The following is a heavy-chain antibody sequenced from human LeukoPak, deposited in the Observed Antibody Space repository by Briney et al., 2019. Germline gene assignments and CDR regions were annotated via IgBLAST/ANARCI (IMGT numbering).Heavy chain of an antibody. D-gene: IGHD2-15*01. CDR3: ASARYCSGGSCPNWFDP. J-gene: IGHJ5*02. Sequence: SETLSLTCTVSGGSISSSSYYWVWIRPPPGKGLEWIGSIYYSGSTYYNPSLKSRVTISVDTSKNQFSLKLSSVTAADTAVYYCASARYCSGGSCPNWFDPWGQGTLVTVSS. V-gene: IGHV4-39*07. CDR1: GGSISSSSYY. CDR2: IYYSGST.